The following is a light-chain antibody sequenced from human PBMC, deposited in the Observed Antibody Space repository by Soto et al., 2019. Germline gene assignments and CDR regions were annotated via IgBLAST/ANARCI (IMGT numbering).Light chain of an antibody. Sequence: QPVLTQSPSASASLGASVTLTCTLSSGHSNYAIAWHQQHPEKGPRYLMKLNSDGSHTKGDGIPDRFSGSSSGAERYLTISSLQSEDEADYYCQTWGTAIRVVFGGGTKLTVL. CDR2: LNSDGSH. J-gene: IGLJ2*01. CDR1: SGHSNYA. CDR3: QTWGTAIRVV. V-gene: IGLV4-69*01.